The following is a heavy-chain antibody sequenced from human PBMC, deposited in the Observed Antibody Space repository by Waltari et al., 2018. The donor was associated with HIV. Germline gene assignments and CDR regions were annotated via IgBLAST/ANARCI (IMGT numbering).Heavy chain of an antibody. Sequence: EVQFLESGGGLVGPGGSLRLSCLASGVYFYMYAMTWVRQGPGKGLEWVSSISRSASATYYAYSVKGRTTISRDNSMDMLSLHINSLTVDDAAVYHCVTSGYNFVEFGHRLDFWGRGILVTVS. CDR2: ISRSASAT. D-gene: IGHD5-18*01. V-gene: IGHV3-23*01. CDR3: VTSGYNFVEFGHRLDF. J-gene: IGHJ4*02. CDR1: GVYFYMYA.